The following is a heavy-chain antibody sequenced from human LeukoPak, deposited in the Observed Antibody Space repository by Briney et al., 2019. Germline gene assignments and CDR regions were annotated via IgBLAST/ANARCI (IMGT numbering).Heavy chain of an antibody. CDR2: IKQDGSEK. CDR1: GFTFSNYW. V-gene: IGHV3-7*01. CDR3: AGLYDFWSGYWPYYFDY. D-gene: IGHD3-3*01. J-gene: IGHJ4*02. Sequence: GGSLRLSCAASGFTFSNYWMSWVRQAPGKGLEWVANIKQDGSEKYYVDSVKGRFTISRDNAKNSVYLQMNNLRGEDTAVYYCAGLYDFWSGYWPYYFDYWGQGTLVTVSS.